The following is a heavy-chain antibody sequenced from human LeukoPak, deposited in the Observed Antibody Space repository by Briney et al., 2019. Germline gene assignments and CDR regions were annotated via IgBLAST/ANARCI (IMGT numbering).Heavy chain of an antibody. CDR3: AREGPNIVVVPAAPSIDY. V-gene: IGHV7-4-1*02. CDR1: GYTFTSYA. Sequence: ASVKVSCKASGYTFTSYAMNWVRQAPGQGLEWMGWINTNTGNPTYAQGFTGRFVFSLDTSVGTAYLQISSLKAEDTAVYYCAREGPNIVVVPAAPSIDYWGQGTLVTVSS. CDR2: INTNTGNP. D-gene: IGHD2-2*01. J-gene: IGHJ4*02.